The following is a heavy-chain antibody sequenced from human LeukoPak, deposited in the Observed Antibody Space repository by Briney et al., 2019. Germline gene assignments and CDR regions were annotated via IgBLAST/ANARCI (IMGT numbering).Heavy chain of an antibody. Sequence: SETLSLTCTVSGGSISSSSYYWGWIRQPPGKGLEWIGSIYYSGSTYYNPSLKSRVTISVDTSKNQFSLKLSSVAAADTAVYYCARVCSSTSCSSGDYWGQGTQVTVSS. CDR3: ARVCSSTSCSSGDY. CDR1: GGSISSSSYY. J-gene: IGHJ4*02. V-gene: IGHV4-39*07. CDR2: IYYSGST. D-gene: IGHD2-2*01.